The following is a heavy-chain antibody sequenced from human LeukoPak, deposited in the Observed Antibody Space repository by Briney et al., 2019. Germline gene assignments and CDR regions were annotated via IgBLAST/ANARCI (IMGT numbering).Heavy chain of an antibody. D-gene: IGHD5-18*01. CDR1: GFTVSSNY. CDR3: ARTSELWPHDAFDI. CDR2: IYSGGST. V-gene: IGHV3-53*01. J-gene: IGHJ3*02. Sequence: PGRSLRLCCAASGFTVSSNYMSWVRQAPGKGLEWVSVIYSGGSTYYADSVKGRFTISRDNSKNTLYLQMNSLRAEDTAVYYCARTSELWPHDAFDIWGHGTMVTVSS.